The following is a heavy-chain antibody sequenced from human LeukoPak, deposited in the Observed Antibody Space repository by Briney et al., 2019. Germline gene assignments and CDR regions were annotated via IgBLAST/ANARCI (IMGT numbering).Heavy chain of an antibody. Sequence: GGSLRLSCAASGFTFSTNAMSWVRQAPGKGLEWVAVISYDGSNKYYADSVKGRFTISRDNSKNTLYLQMNSLRAEDTAVYYCARDLVVPAANWFDPWGQGTLVTVSS. CDR3: ARDLVVPAANWFDP. D-gene: IGHD2-2*01. V-gene: IGHV3-30*04. CDR1: GFTFSTNA. CDR2: ISYDGSNK. J-gene: IGHJ5*02.